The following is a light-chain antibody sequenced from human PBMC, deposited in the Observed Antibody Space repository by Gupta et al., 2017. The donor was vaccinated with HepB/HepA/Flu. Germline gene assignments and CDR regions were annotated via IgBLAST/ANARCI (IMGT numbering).Light chain of an antibody. CDR3: QQYYSSPLT. CDR2: WAS. Sequence: DIVMTQSPASLAVSLGERATINCKSSQSVLYSSNNKNYLSWFQQKPGQPPKLLIYWASTRESGAPDRFSGSGSGTDFTLTISSLRAEDVAVYYCQQYYSSPLTFGGGTKVEIK. J-gene: IGKJ4*01. V-gene: IGKV4-1*01. CDR1: QSVLYSSNNKNY.